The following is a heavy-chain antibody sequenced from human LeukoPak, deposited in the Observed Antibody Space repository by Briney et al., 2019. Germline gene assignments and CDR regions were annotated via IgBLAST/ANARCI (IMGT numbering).Heavy chain of an antibody. CDR2: IFYSGNS. V-gene: IGHV4-59*12. Sequence: PSETLSLTCSDSGAFTRRYYWRWVRQPLGQGLEWIGNIFYSGNSKYNPSLTSRISMSVDTSKTQFSLELTSLTAADTAVYYCTRIDPLGFFDQWGPGTLVTVSS. CDR3: TRIDPLGFFDQ. CDR1: GAFTRRYY. D-gene: IGHD6-25*01. J-gene: IGHJ4*02.